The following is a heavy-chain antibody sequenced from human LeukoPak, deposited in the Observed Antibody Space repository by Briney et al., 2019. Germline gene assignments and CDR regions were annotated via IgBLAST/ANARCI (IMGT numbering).Heavy chain of an antibody. V-gene: IGHV3-30-3*01. J-gene: IGHJ1*01. CDR3: ARVVNYYDSSGYYLEYFQH. D-gene: IGHD3-22*01. CDR1: GFTFSSYA. CDR2: ISYDGSNK. Sequence: GGSLRLSCAASGFTFSSYAMHWVRHAPGKGLEWVAVISYDGSNKYYADSVKGRFTISRDNSKNTLYLQMNSLRADDTAVYYCARVVNYYDSSGYYLEYFQHWGQGTLVTVSS.